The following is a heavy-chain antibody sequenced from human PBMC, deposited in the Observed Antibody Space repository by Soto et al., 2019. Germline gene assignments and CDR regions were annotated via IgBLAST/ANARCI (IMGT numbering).Heavy chain of an antibody. CDR1: GFTFSSYD. CDR2: IGTAGDT. V-gene: IGHV3-13*01. Sequence: GGSLRLSCAASGFTFSSYDMHWVRQATGKGLEWVSAIGTAGDTYYPGSVKGRFTISRENAKNSLYLQMNSLRAGDTAVYYCARDKGTTVMSYAFDIWGQGTMVTVSS. CDR3: ARDKGTTVMSYAFDI. J-gene: IGHJ3*02. D-gene: IGHD4-17*01.